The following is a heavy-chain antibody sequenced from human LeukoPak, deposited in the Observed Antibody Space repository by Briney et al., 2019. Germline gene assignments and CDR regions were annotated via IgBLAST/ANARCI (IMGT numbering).Heavy chain of an antibody. CDR2: IYSSGTT. J-gene: IGHJ4*02. CDR3: ARMTVVRGPQRYFDD. CDR1: GGFISSYY. D-gene: IGHD3-10*01. V-gene: IGHV4-4*07. Sequence: SETLSLTCTVSGGFISSYYWNWIRQPAGKGLEWLGRIYSSGTTNYNPSLESRPTMPVDTSKNQFSLKLGSVTAADTAVYYCARMTVVRGPQRYFDDWGQGTLVTVSS.